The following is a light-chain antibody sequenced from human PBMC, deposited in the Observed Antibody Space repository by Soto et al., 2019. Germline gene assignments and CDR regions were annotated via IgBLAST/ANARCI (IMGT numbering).Light chain of an antibody. V-gene: IGLV2-14*01. CDR3: SSYTSSSTYV. CDR1: SSYVGGYNY. J-gene: IGLJ1*01. Sequence: SLLTQPASVSGSPGQSITLSCPGTSSYVGGYNYVSWYQQHPGKAPKLMIYEVSNRPSGVSNRFSGSKSGNTASLTISGLQAEDEADYYCSSYTSSSTYVFGTGTKVTVL. CDR2: EVS.